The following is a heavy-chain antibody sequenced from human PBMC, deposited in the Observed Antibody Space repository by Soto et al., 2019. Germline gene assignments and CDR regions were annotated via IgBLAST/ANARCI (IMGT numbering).Heavy chain of an antibody. V-gene: IGHV1-2*04. D-gene: IGHD3-10*01. CDR3: ARVTYYYGSGSYREDYYYGMDV. J-gene: IGHJ6*02. Sequence: GASVKVSCKASVYTFTSYDINWVRQATGQGLEWMGWINPNSGGTNYAQKFQGWVTMTRDTSISTAYMELSRLRSDDTAVYYCARVTYYYGSGSYREDYYYGMDVWGQGTTVTVSS. CDR1: VYTFTSYD. CDR2: INPNSGGT.